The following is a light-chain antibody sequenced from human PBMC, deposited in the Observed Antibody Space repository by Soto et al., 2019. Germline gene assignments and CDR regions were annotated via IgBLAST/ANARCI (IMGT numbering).Light chain of an antibody. CDR2: RTS. V-gene: IGKV3-15*01. CDR1: RGINSRY. CDR3: QQYNNWPRAT. Sequence: EVVLTQSPGTLSLSPGDRATLSCRASRGINSRYLAWYQQKPGQAPRLLMFRTSSRATGFPARFSGSGSGTEFNLTISSLQSEDFGVYYCQQYNNWPRATFGGGTKVDIK. J-gene: IGKJ4*01.